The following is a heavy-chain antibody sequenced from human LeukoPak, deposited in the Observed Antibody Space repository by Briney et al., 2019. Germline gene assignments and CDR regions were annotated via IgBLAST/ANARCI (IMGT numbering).Heavy chain of an antibody. Sequence: HSGGSLRLSCAASGFTFTSYWMSWVRQAPGKGLEWVAVIRPDGSEAAYVDSVIGRFTISRDNAKNSLFLQMISLRVEDTAVYYCTRDRAYKTFDYWGQGALVTVSS. D-gene: IGHD3-16*01. J-gene: IGHJ4*02. CDR1: GFTFTSYW. V-gene: IGHV3-7*04. CDR3: TRDRAYKTFDY. CDR2: IRPDGSEA.